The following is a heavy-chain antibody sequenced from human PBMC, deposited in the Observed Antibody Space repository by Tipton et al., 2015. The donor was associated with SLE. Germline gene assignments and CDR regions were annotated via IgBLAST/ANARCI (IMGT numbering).Heavy chain of an antibody. CDR1: GFTFSSYG. CDR2: INHSGST. J-gene: IGHJ6*02. Sequence: LRLSCAASGFTFSSYGMHWVRQPPGKGLEWIGEINHSGSTNYNPSLKSRVTISVDTAKNQFSLKLSSGTAADTAVYYCARGGVTIFGVVIRSKLDVWGQGTTVTVSS. V-gene: IGHV4-34*01. CDR3: ARGGVTIFGVVIRSKLDV. D-gene: IGHD3-3*01.